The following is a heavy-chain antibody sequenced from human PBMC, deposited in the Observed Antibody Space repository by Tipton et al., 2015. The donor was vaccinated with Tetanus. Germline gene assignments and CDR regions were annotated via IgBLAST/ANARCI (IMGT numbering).Heavy chain of an antibody. CDR1: GFTFSNYK. CDR3: ASGSSLDY. Sequence: SLRLSCEVSGFTFSNYKMNWVRLAPGKGLEWVSSISSTTRYIDYVDSVKGRFTISRDNAKNSVYLQMNSLRVEDTAVYYCASGSSLDYWGQGTLVTVSS. J-gene: IGHJ4*02. CDR2: ISSTTRYI. D-gene: IGHD3-10*01. V-gene: IGHV3-21*01.